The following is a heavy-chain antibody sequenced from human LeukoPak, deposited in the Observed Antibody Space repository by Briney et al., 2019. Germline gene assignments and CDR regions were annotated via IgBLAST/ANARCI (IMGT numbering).Heavy chain of an antibody. CDR3: AKEQIVGTYFFDY. CDR1: GYTLTDYY. V-gene: IGHV1-46*01. D-gene: IGHD6-6*01. J-gene: IGHJ4*02. Sequence: ASVKVSCKASGYTLTDYYIHWVRQAPGQGLEWMGILSPSGGSTSYAQKFQGRVTMTRDTSTSTVYMELSSLRTDDTAVYYCAKEQIVGTYFFDYWGQGTLVTVSS. CDR2: LSPSGGST.